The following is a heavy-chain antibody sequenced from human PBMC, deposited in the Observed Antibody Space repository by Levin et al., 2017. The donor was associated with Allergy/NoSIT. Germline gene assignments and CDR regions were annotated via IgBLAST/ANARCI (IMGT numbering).Heavy chain of an antibody. CDR2: IKQDGSEK. CDR1: GFTFSSYW. V-gene: IGHV3-7*01. D-gene: IGHD3-22*01. Sequence: GGSLRLSCAASGFTFSSYWMSWVRQAPGKGLEWVANIKQDGSEKYYVDSVKGRFTISRDNAKNSLYLQMNSLRAEDTAVYYFARAPLAMIGWYGMDVWGQGTTVTVSS. CDR3: ARAPLAMIGWYGMDV. J-gene: IGHJ6*02.